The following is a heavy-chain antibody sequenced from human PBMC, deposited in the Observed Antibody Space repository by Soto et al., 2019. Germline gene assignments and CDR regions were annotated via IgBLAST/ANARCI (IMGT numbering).Heavy chain of an antibody. CDR1: GFNFDDYA. CDR3: AKATGLTNYYYSVDV. CDR2: ISWNSGNI. V-gene: IGHV3-9*01. J-gene: IGHJ6*02. Sequence: EVQLVESGGRLVQPGRSQRLSCAASGFNFDDYAMHWVRQAPGKGLEWVSGISWNSGNIGYADSVKGRFTISRDNGKNSLYLQMNSLRAEDTALYYCAKATGLTNYYYSVDVWGQGTTVTVS. D-gene: IGHD3-9*01.